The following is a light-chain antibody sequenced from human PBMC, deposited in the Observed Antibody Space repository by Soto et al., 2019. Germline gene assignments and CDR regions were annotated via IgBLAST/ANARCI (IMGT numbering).Light chain of an antibody. CDR2: AAS. CDR1: QGISSW. J-gene: IGKJ4*01. CDR3: QQANSFPLT. Sequence: DVQMTQSPSSVSASVGERVTITCRASQGISSWLDWYQQKPGQAPKLLIYAASRLQSGVPSRFSGSGSGTDFTLTISSLQPEDFATYYCQQANSFPLTFGGGTKVEIK. V-gene: IGKV1-12*01.